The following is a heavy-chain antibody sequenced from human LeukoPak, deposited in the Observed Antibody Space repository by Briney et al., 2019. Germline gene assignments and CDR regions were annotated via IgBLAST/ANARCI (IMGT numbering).Heavy chain of an antibody. J-gene: IGHJ4*02. Sequence: GGSLRLSCAASGFTFNSYGMHWVRQAPGKGLEWVSYINSSSSTTFYADSVKGRFTISRDDAKNSLYLQMNSLRAEDTAVYYCAREVWGPEYWGQGTLVTVSS. D-gene: IGHD1-14*01. CDR1: GFTFNSYG. V-gene: IGHV3-48*04. CDR2: INSSSSTT. CDR3: AREVWGPEY.